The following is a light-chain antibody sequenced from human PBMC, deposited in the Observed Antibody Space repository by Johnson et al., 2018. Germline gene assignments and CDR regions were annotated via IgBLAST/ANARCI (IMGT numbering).Light chain of an antibody. CDR1: SSNIGNNY. J-gene: IGLJ1*01. CDR2: ENN. CDR3: GTWDNSLSAGKG. V-gene: IGLV1-51*02. Sequence: QSVLTQPPSVSAAPGQKVTISCSGSSSNIGNNYVSWYQQLPGTAPKLLIYENNKRPSGIPDRFSGSKSGTSATLGITGLQTGDEADYYCGTWDNSLSAGKGFGTATKVTVL.